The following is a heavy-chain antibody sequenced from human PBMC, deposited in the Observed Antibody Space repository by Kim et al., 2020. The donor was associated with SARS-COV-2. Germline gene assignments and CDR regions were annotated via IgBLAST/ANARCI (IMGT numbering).Heavy chain of an antibody. CDR2: INPSGGST. CDR3: ARGVLGTRGFYYFDY. V-gene: IGHV1-46*01. J-gene: IGHJ4*02. Sequence: ASVKVSCKASGYTFTSYYMHWVRQAPGQGLEWMGIINPSGGSTSYAQKFQGRVTMTRDTSTSTVYMELSSLRSEDTAVYYCARGVLGTRGFYYFDYWGQGTLVTVSS. CDR1: GYTFTSYY. D-gene: IGHD7-27*01.